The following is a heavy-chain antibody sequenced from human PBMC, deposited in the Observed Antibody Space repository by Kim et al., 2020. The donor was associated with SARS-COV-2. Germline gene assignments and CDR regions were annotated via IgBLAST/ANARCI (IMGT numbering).Heavy chain of an antibody. CDR3: ARERGGSDYLPVPYYGMDV. CDR1: GYTFTSYG. D-gene: IGHD2-2*01. J-gene: IGHJ6*02. CDR2: ISAYNGNT. V-gene: IGHV1-18*01. Sequence: ASVKVSCKASGYTFTSYGISWVRQAPGQGLEWMGWISAYNGNTNYAQKLQGRVTMTTDTSTSTAHMELRSLRSDDTAVYYCARERGGSDYLPVPYYGMDVWGQGTTVTVSS.